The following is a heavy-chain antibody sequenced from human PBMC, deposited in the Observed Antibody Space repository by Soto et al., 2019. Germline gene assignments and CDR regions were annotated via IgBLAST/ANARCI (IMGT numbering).Heavy chain of an antibody. CDR2: ISGSSGST. J-gene: IGHJ6*02. CDR3: AKSFGETTQGGYYYGMDV. Sequence: GGSLRLSCAASGFTFICYATSWVRQAPGKGLEWVSAISGSSGSTYYADSVKGRFTISRDNSKNTLYLQMNSLRGEDTAVYYCAKSFGETTQGGYYYGMDVWGQGTTVTVSS. V-gene: IGHV3-23*01. CDR1: GFTFICYA. D-gene: IGHD3-10*01.